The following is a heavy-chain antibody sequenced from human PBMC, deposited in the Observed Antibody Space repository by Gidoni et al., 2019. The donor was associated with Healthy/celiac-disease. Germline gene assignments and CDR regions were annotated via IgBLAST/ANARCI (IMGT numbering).Heavy chain of an antibody. D-gene: IGHD6-13*01. V-gene: IGHV3-30*04. CDR3: AREDEAAAGTDAFDI. Sequence: GFTFSSYAMHWVRQAPGKGLEWVAVISYDGSNKYYADSVKGRFTISRDNSKNTLYLQMNSLRAEDTAVYYCAREDEAAAGTDAFDIWGQGTMVTVSS. J-gene: IGHJ3*02. CDR2: ISYDGSNK. CDR1: GFTFSSYA.